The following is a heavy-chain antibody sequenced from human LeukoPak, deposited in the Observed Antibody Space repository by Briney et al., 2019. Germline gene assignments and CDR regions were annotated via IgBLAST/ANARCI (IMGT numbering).Heavy chain of an antibody. D-gene: IGHD3-10*01. V-gene: IGHV3-11*06. J-gene: IGHJ4*02. CDR3: ARDRGGYGSGSYHDY. CDR2: ISSSSSYT. CDR1: GFTFSDYY. Sequence: GGSLRLSCAASGFTFSDYYMSWIRQAPGKGLERVSYISSSSSYTNYADSVKGRFTISRDNAKNSLYLQMNSLRAEDTAVYYCARDRGGYGSGSYHDYWGQGTLVTVSS.